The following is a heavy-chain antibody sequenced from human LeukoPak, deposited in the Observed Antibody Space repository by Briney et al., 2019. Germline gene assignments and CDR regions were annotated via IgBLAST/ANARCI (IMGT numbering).Heavy chain of an antibody. V-gene: IGHV3-48*04. CDR1: GFTFSSYS. J-gene: IGHJ3*02. CDR2: ISSSSSTI. Sequence: PGGSLRLSCAASGFTFSSYSMNWVRQAPGKGLEWVSYISSSSSTIYYADSVKGRFTISRDNAKNSLYLQMNSLRAEDTAVYYCAREYYYDSSGYWVGAFDIWGQGTMVTVSS. CDR3: AREYYYDSSGYWVGAFDI. D-gene: IGHD3-22*01.